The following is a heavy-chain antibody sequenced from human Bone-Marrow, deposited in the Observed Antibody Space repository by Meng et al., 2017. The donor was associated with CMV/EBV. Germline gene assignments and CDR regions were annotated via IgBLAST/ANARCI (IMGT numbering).Heavy chain of an antibody. CDR2: ISGGGDTI. J-gene: IGHJ4*02. CDR3: ASWYSGSYY. D-gene: IGHD1-26*01. CDR1: GFTFNTHS. Sequence: GESLKISCAASGFTFNTHSMNWVRQAPGKGLEWISSISGGGDTIYYADSVYGRFTISRDNAENSLYLQMNSLRAEDTAVYYCASWYSGSYYWGQGTLVTVSS. V-gene: IGHV3-21*01.